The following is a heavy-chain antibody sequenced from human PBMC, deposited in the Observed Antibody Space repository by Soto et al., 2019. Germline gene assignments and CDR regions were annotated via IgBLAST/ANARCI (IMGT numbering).Heavy chain of an antibody. D-gene: IGHD2-2*01. CDR2: MSHDGSNK. V-gene: IGHV3-30*18. Sequence: QVQLVESGGGVVQPGRSLRLSCAASGFTFSSCAMQWVRQAPGKGLEWVAVMSHDGSNKYYADSVKGRFTISRDNSKNTLYLQMNSLRGEDTAVYYCAKDGRGSSTSCSCCYGMDVWGQGTTVTVSS. J-gene: IGHJ6*02. CDR3: AKDGRGSSTSCSCCYGMDV. CDR1: GFTFSSCA.